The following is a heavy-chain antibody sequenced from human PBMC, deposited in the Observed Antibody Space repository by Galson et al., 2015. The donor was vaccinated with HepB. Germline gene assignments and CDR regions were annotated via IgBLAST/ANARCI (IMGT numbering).Heavy chain of an antibody. V-gene: IGHV3-64*01. CDR2: ISSNGGST. Sequence: SLRLSCAASGFTFSSYAMHWVRQAPGKGLEYVSAISSNGGSTYYANSVKGRFTISRDNSKNTLYLQMGSLRAEDMAVYYCARGKRQSDYWGQGTLVTVSS. CDR3: ARGKRQSDY. CDR1: GFTFSSYA. J-gene: IGHJ4*02.